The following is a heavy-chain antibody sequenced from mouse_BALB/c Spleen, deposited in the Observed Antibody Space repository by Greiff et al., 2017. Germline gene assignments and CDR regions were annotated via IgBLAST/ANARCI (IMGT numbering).Heavy chain of an antibody. V-gene: IGHV5-6-5*01. D-gene: IGHD2-10*01. CDR3: ARAYYGNYGDY. CDR2: ISSGGST. CDR1: GFTFSSYA. Sequence: EVKLMESGGGLVKPGGSLKLSCAASGFTFSSYAMSWVRQTPEKRLEWVASISSGGSTYYPDSVKGRFTISRDNARNILYLQMSSLRSEDTAMYYCARAYYGNYGDYWGQGTTLTVSS. J-gene: IGHJ2*01.